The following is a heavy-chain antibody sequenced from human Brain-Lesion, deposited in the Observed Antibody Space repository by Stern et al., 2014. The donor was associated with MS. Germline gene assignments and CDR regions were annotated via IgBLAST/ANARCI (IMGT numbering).Heavy chain of an antibody. CDR2: VHNDGMRP. CDR3: ARGERWFDS. Sequence: EVQLVESGGGLVQPGGSLRLSCAASGFTFSNYWMHWVRQAPGKGLVWVSRVHNDGMRPRYADSVKGRFTMSRDNAKNTLYLQMNSLRVEDTAIYYCARGERWFDSWGQGTLVTVSS. D-gene: IGHD3-10*01. CDR1: GFTFSNYW. V-gene: IGHV3-74*02. J-gene: IGHJ5*01.